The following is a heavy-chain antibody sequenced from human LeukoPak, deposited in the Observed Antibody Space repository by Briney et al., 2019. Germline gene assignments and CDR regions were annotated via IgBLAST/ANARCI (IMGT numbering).Heavy chain of an antibody. CDR3: ARGVTLGYDFWSGYYGDYYGMDV. CDR1: GGSFSGYY. D-gene: IGHD3-3*01. Sequence: PSETLSLTCAVYGGSFSGYYWSWIRQPPGKGLEWIGEINHSGSTNYNPSLKSRVTISVVTSKNQFSLKLSSVTAADTAVYYCARGVTLGYDFWSGYYGDYYGMDVWGQGTTVTVSS. CDR2: INHSGST. V-gene: IGHV4-34*01. J-gene: IGHJ6*02.